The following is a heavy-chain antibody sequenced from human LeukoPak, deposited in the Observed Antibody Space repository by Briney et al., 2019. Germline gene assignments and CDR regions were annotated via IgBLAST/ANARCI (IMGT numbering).Heavy chain of an antibody. D-gene: IGHD1-26*01. CDR3: ARGGALTSFDS. CDR1: GCSFSSYG. J-gene: IGHJ4*02. Sequence: ASEKVSYKPSGCSFSSYGFRWVQQAPGQEVKWMGWIIVYNGKTNYAQKFQGRVTMTTDTSTTTVYMDLRSLRSDDTAVYFCARGGALTSFDSWGQGTLITVSS. V-gene: IGHV1-18*01. CDR2: IIVYNGKT.